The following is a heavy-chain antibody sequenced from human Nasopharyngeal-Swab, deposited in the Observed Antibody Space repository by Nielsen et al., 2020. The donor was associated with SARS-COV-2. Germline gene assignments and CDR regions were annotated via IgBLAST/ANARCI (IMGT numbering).Heavy chain of an antibody. Sequence: GGSLRLSCAASGFTFSSYAMSWVRQAPGKGLEWVSAISGSGGSTYYADSVKGRFTISRDNSKNTLYLQMSSLRAEDTAVYYCAKLHHYYGESDYWGQGTLVTVSS. CDR2: ISGSGGST. CDR3: AKLHHYYGESDY. J-gene: IGHJ4*02. D-gene: IGHD4-17*01. CDR1: GFTFSSYA. V-gene: IGHV3-23*01.